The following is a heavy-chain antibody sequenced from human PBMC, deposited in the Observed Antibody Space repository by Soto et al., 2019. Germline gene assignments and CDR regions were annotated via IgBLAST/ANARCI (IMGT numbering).Heavy chain of an antibody. CDR2: IDPSDSYT. Sequence: GESLKISCKGSGYSFTSYWISWVRQMPGKGLEWMGRIDPSDSYTNYSPSFQGHVTISADKSISTAYLQWSSLKASDTAMYYCASGDPHLTWYRGMNVWGQGTTVTVSS. D-gene: IGHD4-17*01. V-gene: IGHV5-10-1*01. J-gene: IGHJ6*02. CDR3: ASGDPHLTWYRGMNV. CDR1: GYSFTSYW.